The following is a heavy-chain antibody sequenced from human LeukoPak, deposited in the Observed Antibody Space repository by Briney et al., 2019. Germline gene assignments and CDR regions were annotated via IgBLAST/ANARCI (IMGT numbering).Heavy chain of an antibody. V-gene: IGHV3-48*04. CDR2: ISSSSSTI. J-gene: IGHJ4*02. Sequence: PGGSLRLSCAASGFTFSSYSMNWVRQAPGKGLEWVSYISSSSSTIYYADSVKGRFTISRDNAKNSLYLQMNSLRAEDTAVYYCARDISDYEEGDTVAARWGQGTLVTVSS. D-gene: IGHD5-12*01. CDR3: ARDISDYEEGDTVAAR. CDR1: GFTFSSYS.